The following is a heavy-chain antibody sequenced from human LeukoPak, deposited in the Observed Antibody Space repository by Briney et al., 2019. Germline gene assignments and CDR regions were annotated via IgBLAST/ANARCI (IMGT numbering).Heavy chain of an antibody. V-gene: IGHV1-18*01. J-gene: IGHJ3*02. CDR3: AREPGYCSSTSCFHDAFDI. D-gene: IGHD2-2*01. CDR1: GYTFTSYG. CDR2: ISAYNGNT. Sequence: GASVKVSCKASGYTFTSYGISWVRQAPGRGLEWMGWISAYNGNTNYAQKLQGRVTMTTDTSTSTAYMELRSLRSDDTAVYYCAREPGYCSSTSCFHDAFDIWGQGTMVTVSS.